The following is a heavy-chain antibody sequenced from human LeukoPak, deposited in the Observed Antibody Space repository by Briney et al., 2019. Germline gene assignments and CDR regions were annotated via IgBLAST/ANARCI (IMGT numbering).Heavy chain of an antibody. CDR2: INSNSGGT. J-gene: IGHJ4*02. CDR3: ARDLQTTVTRGSYYFDY. D-gene: IGHD4-17*01. Sequence: ASVKVSCKASGYTFTGYYMHWVRQAPGQGLEWMGWINSNSGGTNYAQKFQGRVTMTRDTSISTAYMELSRLRSDDTAVYYCARDLQTTVTRGSYYFDYWGQGTLVTVSS. V-gene: IGHV1-2*02. CDR1: GYTFTGYY.